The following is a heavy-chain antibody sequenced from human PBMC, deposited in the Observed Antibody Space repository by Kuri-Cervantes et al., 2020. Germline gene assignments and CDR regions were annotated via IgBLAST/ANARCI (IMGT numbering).Heavy chain of an antibody. Sequence: LSLTCAASGFTFSDYYMSWIRQAPGKGLEWVSYISSSGSTIYYADSVKGRFTISRDNAKNSLYLQMNSLRAEDTAVYYCARDAGDGSLDYWGQGTLVTVSS. V-gene: IGHV3-11*04. J-gene: IGHJ4*02. CDR1: GFTFSDYY. CDR3: ARDAGDGSLDY. D-gene: IGHD5-24*01. CDR2: ISSSGSTI.